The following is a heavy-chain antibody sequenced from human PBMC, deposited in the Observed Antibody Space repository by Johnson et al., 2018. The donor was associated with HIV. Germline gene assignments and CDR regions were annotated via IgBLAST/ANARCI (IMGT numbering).Heavy chain of an antibody. CDR3: ARARGDFWSGYPAFDI. Sequence: MLLVESGGGVVRPGGSLRLSCAASGFTFSSYAMHWVRQAPGKGLEYVSAISSNGGSTYYANSVKGRFTISRDNSKNTLYLQMGSLRAEDMAVYYCARARGDFWSGYPAFDIWGQGTMVTVSS. J-gene: IGHJ3*02. CDR1: GFTFSSYA. V-gene: IGHV3-64*01. D-gene: IGHD3-3*01. CDR2: ISSNGGST.